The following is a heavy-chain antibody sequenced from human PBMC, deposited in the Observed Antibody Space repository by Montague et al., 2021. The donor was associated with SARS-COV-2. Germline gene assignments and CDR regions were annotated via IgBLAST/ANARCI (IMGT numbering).Heavy chain of an antibody. V-gene: IGHV4-4*09. CDR3: ARRGYYDSAGYHWHLDL. D-gene: IGHD3-22*01. Sequence: SETLSLTRTVSGGSINDHYRSWIRQSPGKGLEWIGYISSNGKTNYNPSLKSRVTLSADASRNEFPLKLDSVTAADTAVYFCARRGYYDSAGYHWHLDLWGRGMLVTVSS. CDR1: GGSINDHY. CDR2: ISSNGKT. J-gene: IGHJ2*01.